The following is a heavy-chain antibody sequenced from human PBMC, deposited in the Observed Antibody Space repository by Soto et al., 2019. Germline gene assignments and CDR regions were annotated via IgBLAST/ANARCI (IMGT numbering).Heavy chain of an antibody. V-gene: IGHV1-69*12. J-gene: IGHJ2*01. CDR3: ARVVYGDSSNWYFDL. Sequence: QVQVVQSGAEVKKAGSSVKVSCKASGDIFTNYAISWVRQAPGQGLEWMGGIIPIFGTANYAQKFQGRVTITADESTSTTYMDLSSLRSEDTAIYFCARVVYGDSSNWYFDLWGRGTLVTVSS. CDR2: IIPIFGTA. CDR1: GDIFTNYA. D-gene: IGHD4-17*01.